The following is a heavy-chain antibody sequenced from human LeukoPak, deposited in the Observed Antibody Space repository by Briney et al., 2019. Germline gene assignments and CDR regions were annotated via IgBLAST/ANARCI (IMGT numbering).Heavy chain of an antibody. Sequence: ASVKVSCKASGGTFSSYAISRVRQAPGQGLEWMGRIIPILGIANYAQKFQGRVTITADKSTSTAYMELSSLRSEDTAVYYCATDRLTTGAFDIWGQGTMVTVSS. CDR3: ATDRLTTGAFDI. V-gene: IGHV1-69*04. CDR2: IIPILGIA. D-gene: IGHD4-17*01. CDR1: GGTFSSYA. J-gene: IGHJ3*02.